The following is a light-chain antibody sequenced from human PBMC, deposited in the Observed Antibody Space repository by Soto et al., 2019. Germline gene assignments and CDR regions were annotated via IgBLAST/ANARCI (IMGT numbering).Light chain of an antibody. V-gene: IGKV3-15*01. J-gene: IGKJ4*01. CDR3: QPYNNWPLT. Sequence: VLTQSPATLSVSPGERVTLSCRASQSVSSLLAWYQQKPGQAPRLLIYSTSTRATGIPARFSGSGSGTEFTLTISSLQSEDFAVYYCQPYNNWPLTFGGGTKVDIK. CDR1: QSVSSL. CDR2: STS.